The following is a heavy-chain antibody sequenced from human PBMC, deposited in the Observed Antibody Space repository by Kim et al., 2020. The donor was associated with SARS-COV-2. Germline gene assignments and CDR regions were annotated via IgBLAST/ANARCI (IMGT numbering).Heavy chain of an antibody. D-gene: IGHD2-2*02. Sequence: NFAQRLQGKVTTTTSTSTSTAYMEVRSLRSDDTAVYYCARHGGYTLAFDYWGQGTLVTVSS. CDR3: ARHGGYTLAFDY. J-gene: IGHJ4*02. V-gene: IGHV1-18*01.